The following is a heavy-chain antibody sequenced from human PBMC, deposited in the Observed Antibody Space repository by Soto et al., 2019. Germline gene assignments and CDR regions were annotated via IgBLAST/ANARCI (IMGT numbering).Heavy chain of an antibody. D-gene: IGHD3-22*01. CDR1: GGTFSSYA. J-gene: IGHJ4*02. CDR3: ARSLTYYYETSGYYLGNI. V-gene: IGHV1-69*01. CDR2: IIPMFDTA. Sequence: QVQLVQSGAEVKKPGSSVKVSCKASGGTFSSYAFSWVRQAPGQGFEWMGGIIPMFDTANYAQKFQDRVTISADESTSTAYMELSSLTSEDTAVYYCARSLTYYYETSGYYLGNIWGQGTLVSVSS.